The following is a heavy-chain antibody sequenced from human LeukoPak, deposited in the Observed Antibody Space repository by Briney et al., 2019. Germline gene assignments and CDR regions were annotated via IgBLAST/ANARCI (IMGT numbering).Heavy chain of an antibody. CDR2: ISNDGSNI. Sequence: TGGSLRLSCAASGFIFSNYGMHWVRQAPGKGLEWVALISNDGSNIYYADSVKGRFIISRDNSKNTLYLQMNSLRAEGTAVYYCAKELRGGSIWRYYFDYWGQGTLVTVSS. J-gene: IGHJ4*02. V-gene: IGHV3-30*18. CDR3: AKELRGGSIWRYYFDY. CDR1: GFIFSNYG. D-gene: IGHD6-13*01.